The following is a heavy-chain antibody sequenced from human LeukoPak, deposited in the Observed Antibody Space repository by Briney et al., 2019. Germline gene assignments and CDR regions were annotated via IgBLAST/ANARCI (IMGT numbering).Heavy chain of an antibody. CDR2: IWYDGSNK. CDR3: TRDIDTAMVTAAYFNH. CDR1: GFTFSSYG. D-gene: IGHD5-18*01. J-gene: IGHJ4*02. Sequence: GGSLRLSCAASGFTFSSYGMHWVRQAPGKGLGWVAVIWYDGSNKYYADPVKGRFTVSRDNSKNTLYLQMSSLRPEDTAAYSCTRDIDTAMVTAAYFNHWGQGTLVTAPS. V-gene: IGHV3-33*01.